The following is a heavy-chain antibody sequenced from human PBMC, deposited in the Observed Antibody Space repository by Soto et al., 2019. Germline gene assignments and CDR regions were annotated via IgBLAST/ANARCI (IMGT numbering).Heavy chain of an antibody. J-gene: IGHJ6*02. CDR2: ISYDGSDK. Sequence: QVQLVESGGGVVQPGRSLRLSCAASGFTFTSYAMHWVRQAPGKGLEWVAVISYDGSDKYYADSVKGRFTISRDNSKNTLYLQMNSLRAEDTAVYYCAKDVAHQPPHYYYGMDVWGQGTTVTVSS. V-gene: IGHV3-30*18. CDR3: AKDVAHQPPHYYYGMDV. CDR1: GFTFTSYA.